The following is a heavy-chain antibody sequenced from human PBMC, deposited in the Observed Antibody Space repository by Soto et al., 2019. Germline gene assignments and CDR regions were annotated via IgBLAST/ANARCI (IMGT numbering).Heavy chain of an antibody. CDR3: ARWVRYFDWLLAFFDY. CDR2: MNPNSGNT. J-gene: IGHJ4*02. D-gene: IGHD3-9*01. V-gene: IGHV1-8*01. Sequence: GASVKVSCKASGYTFTSYDINWARQATGQGLEWMGWMNPNSGNTGYAQKFQGRVTMTRNTSISTAYMELSSLRSEDTAVYYCARWVRYFDWLLAFFDYWGQGTLVTVSS. CDR1: GYTFTSYD.